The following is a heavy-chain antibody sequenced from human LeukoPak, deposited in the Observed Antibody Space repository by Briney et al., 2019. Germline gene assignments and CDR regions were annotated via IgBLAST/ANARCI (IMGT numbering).Heavy chain of an antibody. V-gene: IGHV3-23*01. Sequence: GGSLRLSCVAPGFAFSIYTMTWFRQAPGKGLEWVSSISGSGDTTYFADSVRGRFTLSRDNSRNTLFLQMDSLRVDDTAVYYCAKAKGGLWGQGTLVTVSS. CDR3: AKAKGGL. CDR2: ISGSGDTT. CDR1: GFAFSIYT. D-gene: IGHD2-15*01. J-gene: IGHJ4*02.